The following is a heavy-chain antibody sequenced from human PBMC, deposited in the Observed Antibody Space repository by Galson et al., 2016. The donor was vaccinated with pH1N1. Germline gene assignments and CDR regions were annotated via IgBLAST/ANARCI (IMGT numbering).Heavy chain of an antibody. CDR3: ATAGPLVREILYYSYAMDV. Sequence: SVKASCKASGGTFSNSAISWVRQAPGQGLEWMGGISPIFGSINYAQRFQGRLTITADIFTNTAYMDMSGLRFEDTAIYYCATAGPLVREILYYSYAMDVWGQGTTVTVSS. CDR2: ISPIFGSI. J-gene: IGHJ6*02. CDR1: GGTFSNSA. D-gene: IGHD3-10*01. V-gene: IGHV1-69*06.